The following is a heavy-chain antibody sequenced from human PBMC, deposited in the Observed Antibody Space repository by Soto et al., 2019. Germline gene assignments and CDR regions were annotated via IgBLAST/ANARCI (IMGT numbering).Heavy chain of an antibody. Sequence: SETRSLTCTVSGGSISSYYWSWIRQPPGKGLEWIGYIYYSGSTNYNPSLKSRVTISVDTSKNQISLRLTSVTADDTALYYCARGSLSTETANALDVWGPGTMVTVSS. CDR2: IYYSGST. CDR3: ARGSLSTETANALDV. D-gene: IGHD2-21*02. J-gene: IGHJ3*01. CDR1: GGSISSYY. V-gene: IGHV4-59*01.